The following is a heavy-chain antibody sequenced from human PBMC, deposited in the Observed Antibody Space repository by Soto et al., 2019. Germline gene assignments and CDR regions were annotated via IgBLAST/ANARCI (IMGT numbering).Heavy chain of an antibody. D-gene: IGHD5-18*01. J-gene: IGHJ4*02. CDR2: VNHSGST. V-gene: IGHV4-34*01. CDR3: ATPRMATAYFDY. CDR1: GGSFSGYY. Sequence: LSLTCAVYGGSFSGYYWSWIRQPPGKGLEWIGEVNHSGSTNYNPSLKSRVTISVDTSKNQFSLKLSSVTAADTAVYYCATPRMATAYFDYWGQGTLVTVSS.